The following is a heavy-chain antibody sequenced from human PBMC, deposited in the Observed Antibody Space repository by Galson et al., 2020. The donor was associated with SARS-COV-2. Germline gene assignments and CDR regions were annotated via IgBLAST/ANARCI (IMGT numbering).Heavy chain of an antibody. CDR3: TRNVVGATIGGYFDL. D-gene: IGHD1-26*01. J-gene: IGHJ2*01. CDR1: EFTFSGSV. CDR2: IRSKTNSYTT. V-gene: IGHV3-73*01. Sequence: GGSLRLSCAASEFTFSGSVMHWVRQASGKGLEWVGLIRSKTNSYTTAYAASVKGRFTISRDDSKNTAYLQMNSLKTEDTDVYYCTRNVVGATIGGYFDLWGRGTLVTVSS.